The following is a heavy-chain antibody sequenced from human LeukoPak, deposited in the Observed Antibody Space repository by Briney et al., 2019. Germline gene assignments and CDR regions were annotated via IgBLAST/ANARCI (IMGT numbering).Heavy chain of an antibody. D-gene: IGHD2-15*01. CDR1: GGSISSGGYY. V-gene: IGHV4-31*03. J-gene: IGHJ4*02. Sequence: SQTLSLTCTVSGGSISSGGYYWSWIRQHPGKGPEWIGYIYYSGDTYYNPSLKSRVTMSVDTSKSQFSLKLSSVTAADTAVYYCARGVGYCSGGICYFDFWGQGTLVTVSS. CDR3: ARGVGYCSGGICYFDF. CDR2: IYYSGDT.